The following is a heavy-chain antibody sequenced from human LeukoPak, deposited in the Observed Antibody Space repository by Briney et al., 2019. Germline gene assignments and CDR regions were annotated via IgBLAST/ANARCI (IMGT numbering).Heavy chain of an antibody. CDR2: ISGNGGST. Sequence: GGSLRLSCAGSGFTFSSYAMHWVRQAPGKGLESVSGISGNGGSTYYADSVKGRFTISRDNSKSTLYLQMSSLRAEDTAVYYCAWELPRTDAFDIWGQGTLVTVSS. V-gene: IGHV3-64D*06. CDR3: AWELPRTDAFDI. D-gene: IGHD3-10*01. J-gene: IGHJ3*02. CDR1: GFTFSSYA.